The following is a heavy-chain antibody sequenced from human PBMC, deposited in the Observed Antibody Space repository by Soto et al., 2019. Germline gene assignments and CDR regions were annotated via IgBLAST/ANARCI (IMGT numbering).Heavy chain of an antibody. V-gene: IGHV1-18*01. CDR2: ISAYNGNT. Sequence: ASVKASCKASGYTFTSYGISCVRQAPGQGLEWMGWISAYNGNTNYAQKLQGRVTMTTDTSTSTAYMELRSLRSDDTAVYYCAREGKDIVLVPAAMPAYYYYGMDVWGQGTTVTVSS. D-gene: IGHD2-2*01. CDR3: AREGKDIVLVPAAMPAYYYYGMDV. J-gene: IGHJ6*02. CDR1: GYTFTSYG.